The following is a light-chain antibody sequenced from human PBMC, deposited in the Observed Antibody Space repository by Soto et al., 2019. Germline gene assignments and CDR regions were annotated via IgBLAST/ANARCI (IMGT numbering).Light chain of an antibody. J-gene: IGKJ1*01. V-gene: IGKV1-39*01. CDR2: AAS. CDR1: QSISSW. Sequence: DRQISQSHSTLSASVGDRVTITGRASQSISSWLAWYQQTPGKAPNLLIYAASSLQSGVPSRFSGSGSGTDFTLTISNLQPEDFATYYCQQSYITPWTFGQGTKVDIK. CDR3: QQSYITPWT.